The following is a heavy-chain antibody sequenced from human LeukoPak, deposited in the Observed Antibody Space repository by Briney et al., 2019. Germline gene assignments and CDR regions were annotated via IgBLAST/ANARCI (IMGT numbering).Heavy chain of an antibody. CDR3: ARAGTSGGLCDY. V-gene: IGHV4-4*07. CDR2: IYTSGST. Sequence: SETLSLTCTVSGVSISSYFWSWVRQPAGKGLEWIGRIYTSGSTKYNPSLQSRVTISLDTSKKQLSLNLGSVTAADTAVYYCARAGTSGGLCDYWGQGIVVTVSS. D-gene: IGHD1-14*01. J-gene: IGHJ4*02. CDR1: GVSISSYF.